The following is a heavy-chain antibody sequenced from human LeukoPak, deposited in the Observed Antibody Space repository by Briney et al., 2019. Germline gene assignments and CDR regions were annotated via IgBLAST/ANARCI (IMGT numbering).Heavy chain of an antibody. CDR2: TYYSGNT. J-gene: IGHJ4*02. CDR1: GGSISSYY. V-gene: IGHV4-59*01. Sequence: SETLSLTCTVSGGSISSYYWSWIRQPPGKGLEWIGDTYYSGNTNYNPSLKSRVTMSVDTSKNQFSLNLSSVTAADTAVYYCARGSGWYAYWGQGTLVTVSS. CDR3: ARGSGWYAY. D-gene: IGHD6-19*01.